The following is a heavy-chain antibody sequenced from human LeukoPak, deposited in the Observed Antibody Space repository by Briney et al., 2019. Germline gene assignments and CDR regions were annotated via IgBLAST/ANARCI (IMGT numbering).Heavy chain of an antibody. CDR2: ISSSGATI. CDR3: ATLTVATSFVY. D-gene: IGHD5-12*01. Sequence: GGSLRLSCAASGFSFSVYEMHWVRQAPGKGLEWVSDISSSGATIYYADSVKGRFTISRDNAKNSLYLQMNSLRAEDTAVYYCATLTVATSFVYWGQETLVTVSS. J-gene: IGHJ4*02. V-gene: IGHV3-48*03. CDR1: GFSFSVYE.